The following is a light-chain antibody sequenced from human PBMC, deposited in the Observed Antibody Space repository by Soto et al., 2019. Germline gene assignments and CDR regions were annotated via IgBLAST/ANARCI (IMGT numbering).Light chain of an antibody. CDR3: LQSNSTPLYT. CDR1: QSISSY. V-gene: IGKV1-39*01. J-gene: IGKJ2*01. Sequence: DIQMTQSPSSLSASVGDRVTITCRASQSISSYLNWYQQKPGKAPKLLIYAASRLQSGVPSRFSGSGSGTDFTLTISSLQPEDFATYYCLQSNSTPLYTFGQGTQLEIK. CDR2: AAS.